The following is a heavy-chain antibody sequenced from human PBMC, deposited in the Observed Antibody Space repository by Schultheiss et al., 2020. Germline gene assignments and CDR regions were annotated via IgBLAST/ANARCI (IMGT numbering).Heavy chain of an antibody. CDR2: MNPNSGNT. D-gene: IGHD4-23*01. CDR1: GYTFTSYD. Sequence: ASVKVSCKASGYTFTSYDINWVRQATGQGLEWMGWMNPNSGNTGYAQKFQGWVTMTTDTSTSTAYMELRSLRSDDTAVYYCALTPLYGGNWANYFDYWGQGTLVTVSS. J-gene: IGHJ4*02. V-gene: IGHV1-8*01. CDR3: ALTPLYGGNWANYFDY.